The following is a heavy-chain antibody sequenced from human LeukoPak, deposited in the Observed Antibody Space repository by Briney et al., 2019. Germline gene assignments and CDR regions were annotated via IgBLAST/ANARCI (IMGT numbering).Heavy chain of an antibody. V-gene: IGHV1-18*01. Sequence: ASVKVSCKASGYTFTSYGISWVRQAPGQGLEWMGWNSAYNGNTNYAQKLQGRVTMTTDTSTSTAYMELRSLRSDDTAVYYCARGPTTVTTLSYFDYWGQGTLVTVSS. CDR3: ARGPTTVTTLSYFDY. J-gene: IGHJ4*02. CDR2: NSAYNGNT. CDR1: GYTFTSYG. D-gene: IGHD4-11*01.